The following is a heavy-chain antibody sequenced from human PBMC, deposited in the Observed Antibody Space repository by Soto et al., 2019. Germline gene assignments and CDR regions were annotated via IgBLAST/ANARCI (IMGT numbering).Heavy chain of an antibody. CDR3: AKDRPNYYGSGGGYYKAGGDY. CDR2: ISGNGANT. CDR1: GLTFSTYA. J-gene: IGHJ4*02. Sequence: EVQLLGSGGGLVQPGGSLRLSCAASGLTFSTYAMSWVRQAPGKGLEWVSSISGNGANTYYTDSVKGRFIISRDNSKNTLFLQMNSLSAEDTALSSCAKDRPNYYGSGGGYYKAGGDYWGQGTLVTVSS. D-gene: IGHD3-10*01. V-gene: IGHV3-23*01.